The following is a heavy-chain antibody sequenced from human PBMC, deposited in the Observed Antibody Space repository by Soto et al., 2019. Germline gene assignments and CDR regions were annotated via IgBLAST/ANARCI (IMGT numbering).Heavy chain of an antibody. Sequence: GGSLRLSCAASGFPFSSYAMHWVRQAPGKGLEWVAVISYDGSNKYYADSVKGRFTISRDNSKNTLYLQMNSLRAEDTAVYYCARVGYDSSGYYYPHYFDYWGQGTLVTVSS. CDR2: ISYDGSNK. CDR1: GFPFSSYA. D-gene: IGHD3-22*01. CDR3: ARVGYDSSGYYYPHYFDY. J-gene: IGHJ4*02. V-gene: IGHV3-30-3*01.